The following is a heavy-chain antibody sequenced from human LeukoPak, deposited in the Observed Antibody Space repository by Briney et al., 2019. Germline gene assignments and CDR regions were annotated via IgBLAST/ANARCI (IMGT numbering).Heavy chain of an antibody. CDR1: GYTFTGYY. J-gene: IGHJ4*02. CDR3: ARGADYVWGSYRSNFDY. Sequence: ASVKVSCKASGYTFTGYYMHWVRQAPGQGLEWMGWINPNSGGTNYAQKFQGRVTMTRDTFISTAYMELSRLRSDDTAVYYCARGADYVWGSYRSNFDYWGQGTLVTVSS. CDR2: INPNSGGT. V-gene: IGHV1-2*02. D-gene: IGHD3-16*02.